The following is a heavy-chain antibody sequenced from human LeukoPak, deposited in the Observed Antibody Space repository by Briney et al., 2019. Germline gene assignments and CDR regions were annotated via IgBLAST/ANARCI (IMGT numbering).Heavy chain of an antibody. J-gene: IGHJ4*02. V-gene: IGHV4-61*02. CDR3: ARSSCSGGSCYSEGYFDY. Sequence: PSETLSLTCTVSGGSISSGSYYWSWIRQPAGKGLECIGRIYTSGSTNYNPSLKSRVTISVDTSKNQFSLKLSSVTAADTAVYYCARSSCSGGSCYSEGYFDYWGQGTLVTVSS. D-gene: IGHD2-15*01. CDR1: GGSISSGSYY. CDR2: IYTSGST.